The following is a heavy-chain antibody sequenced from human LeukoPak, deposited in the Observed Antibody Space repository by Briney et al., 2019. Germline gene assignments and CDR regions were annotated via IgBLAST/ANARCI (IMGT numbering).Heavy chain of an antibody. D-gene: IGHD3-10*01. Sequence: GGSLRLSCAASGFSFTTYGLHWVRQAPGKGLEWVAFIRFDGTEQYYKDSVRGRFTISRDNSKNTLDLQVNSLRAEDTAVYYCVKGYYYYMDVWGKGTTVTISS. CDR2: IRFDGTEQ. J-gene: IGHJ6*03. CDR3: VKGYYYYMDV. V-gene: IGHV3-30*02. CDR1: GFSFTTYG.